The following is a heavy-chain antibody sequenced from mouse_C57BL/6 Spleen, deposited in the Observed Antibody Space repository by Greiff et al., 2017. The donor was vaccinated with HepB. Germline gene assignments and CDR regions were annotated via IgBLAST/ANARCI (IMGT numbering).Heavy chain of an antibody. Sequence: QVHVKQSGAELARPGASVKLSCKASGYTFTSYGISWVKQRTGQGLEWIGEIYPRSGNTYYNEKFKGKATLTAYKSSSTAYMELRSLTSEDSAVYCCERQGDCSSSYRYFDVWGTGTTVTVSS. J-gene: IGHJ1*03. V-gene: IGHV1-81*01. D-gene: IGHD1-1*01. CDR3: ERQGDCSSSYRYFDV. CDR2: IYPRSGNT. CDR1: GYTFTSYG.